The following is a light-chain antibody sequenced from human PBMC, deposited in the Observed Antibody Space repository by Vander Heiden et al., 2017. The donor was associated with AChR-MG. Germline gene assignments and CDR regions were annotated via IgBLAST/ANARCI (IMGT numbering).Light chain of an antibody. CDR3: GTWDDSLRARI. J-gene: IGLJ2*01. CDR1: TSNIGNNY. CDR2: ENN. Sequence: QSVLTQPPSVSAAPGQKVTISCSGSTSNIGNNYVSWYQQLPGTAPKLLIYENNRRPSGIPDRFSGSKSGASANLGITGLQTGDEADYYGGTWDDSLRARICGGGTTLT. V-gene: IGLV1-51*02.